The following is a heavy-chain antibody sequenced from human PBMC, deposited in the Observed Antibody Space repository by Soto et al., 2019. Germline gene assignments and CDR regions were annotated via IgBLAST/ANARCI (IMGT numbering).Heavy chain of an antibody. CDR1: SGSISSSNW. CDR2: IYHSGST. V-gene: IGHV4-4*02. Sequence: PSETLSLTCAVSSGSISSSNWWSWVRQPPGKGLEWIGEIYHSGSTNYNPSLKSRVTISVDKSKNQFSLKLSSVTAADTAVYYCARNTCSSTSCYYYYYMDVWGKGTTVTVSS. D-gene: IGHD2-2*01. CDR3: ARNTCSSTSCYYYYYMDV. J-gene: IGHJ6*03.